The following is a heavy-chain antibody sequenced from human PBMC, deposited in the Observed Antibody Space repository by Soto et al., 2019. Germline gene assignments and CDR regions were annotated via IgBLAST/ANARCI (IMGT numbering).Heavy chain of an antibody. CDR1: GGAVSSGFYY. J-gene: IGHJ4*02. D-gene: IGHD3-3*01. V-gene: IGHV4-61*01. CDR2: IHYSGNT. Sequence: QVQLQESRPGLVKPSETLSLTCTVSGGAVSSGFYYWSWIRQPPGKGLEWIGYIHYSGNTNYNPSLNSRVIISVDTSKSQFSLRLSSVTAADTAVYYCATLRTILAPAFDYWGQGTLVTVAS. CDR3: ATLRTILAPAFDY.